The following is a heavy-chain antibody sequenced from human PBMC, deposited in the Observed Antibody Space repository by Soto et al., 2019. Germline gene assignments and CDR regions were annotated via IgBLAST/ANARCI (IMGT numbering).Heavy chain of an antibody. D-gene: IGHD1-20*01. CDR3: ARRSITGKAYGMDV. J-gene: IGHJ6*02. Sequence: GESLKVSCKGFGYNFNTFWIAWVRQVPGKGLEWMGIIYPDEFDSRYSPSLQGQVTISADKSISTAYLQWSSLKASDTAMYYCARRSITGKAYGMDVWGQGTTVTVSS. CDR1: GYNFNTFW. CDR2: IYPDEFDS. V-gene: IGHV5-51*01.